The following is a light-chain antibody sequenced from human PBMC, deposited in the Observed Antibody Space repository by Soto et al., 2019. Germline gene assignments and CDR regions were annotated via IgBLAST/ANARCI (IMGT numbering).Light chain of an antibody. CDR1: SSNIGAGYD. Sequence: QLVLTQPPSVSGAPGQRVTISGTGSSSNIGAGYDVHWYQQLPGTAPKLLIYGNSNRPSGVPDRFSGSKSGTSASLAITGLQAEDEADYYCQSYDSSLSSYVFGTGTKLTVL. CDR3: QSYDSSLSSYV. CDR2: GNS. V-gene: IGLV1-40*01. J-gene: IGLJ1*01.